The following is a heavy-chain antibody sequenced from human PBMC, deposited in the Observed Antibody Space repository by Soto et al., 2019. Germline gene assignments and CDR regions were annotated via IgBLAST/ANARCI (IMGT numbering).Heavy chain of an antibody. J-gene: IGHJ6*01. CDR3: VRGDNWSDEASDYWGTGCSRCSHYNRYSQSTPAPSLGAGGSSPSSNYY. CDR1: GIIFTNHG. Sequence: GGFLRLSCASFGIIFTNHGMHWVRQAPSQGLEWVAVIWSGGKKRYYADSVEGRFTVSRDTSNHTIFLPMNNLRAEDTAIYYCVRGDNWSDEASDYWGTGCSRCSHYNRYSQSTPAPSLGAGGSSPSSNYY. D-gene: IGHD1-1*01. V-gene: IGHV3-33*01. CDR2: IWSGGKKR.